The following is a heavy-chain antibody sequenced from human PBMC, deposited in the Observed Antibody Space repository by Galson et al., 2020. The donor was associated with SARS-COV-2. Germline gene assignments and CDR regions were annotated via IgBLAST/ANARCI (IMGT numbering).Heavy chain of an antibody. CDR2: INPSGGST. J-gene: IGHJ6*02. CDR3: ARDPTVTTHLGDYLYYYYGMDV. D-gene: IGHD4-4*01. Sequence: VRQAPGQGLEWMGIINPSGGSTSYAQKFQGRVTMTRDTSTSTVYMELSSLRSEDTAVYYCARDPTVTTHLGDYLYYYYGMDVWGQGTTVTVSS. V-gene: IGHV1-46*01.